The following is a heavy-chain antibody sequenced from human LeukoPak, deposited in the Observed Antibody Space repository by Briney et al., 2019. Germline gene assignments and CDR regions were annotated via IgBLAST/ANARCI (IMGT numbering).Heavy chain of an antibody. D-gene: IGHD3-3*01. V-gene: IGHV1-69*13. CDR1: GGTFSSYA. CDR2: IIPIFGTA. Sequence: SVTVSCTASGGTFSSYAISWVRQAPGQGLEWMGGIIPIFGTANYAQKFQGRVTITADESTSTAYMELSSLRSEDTAVYYCARDRRFGIETDFDYWGQGTLVTVSS. CDR3: ARDRRFGIETDFDY. J-gene: IGHJ4*02.